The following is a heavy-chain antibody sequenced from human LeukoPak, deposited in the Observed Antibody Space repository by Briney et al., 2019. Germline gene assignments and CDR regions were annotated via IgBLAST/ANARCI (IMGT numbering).Heavy chain of an antibody. CDR1: DDSITMYY. J-gene: IGHJ4*02. V-gene: IGHV4-59*01. CDR2: IYYSGST. CDR3: ARGRGLGIAVAVHFDY. Sequence: SETLSLTCTVSDDSITMYYWTWIRQPPGKGLEWIGYIYYSGSTNYNPSLKSRVTISVDTSKNQFSLKLSSVTAADTAVYYCARGRGLGIAVAVHFDYWGQGTLVTVSS. D-gene: IGHD6-19*01.